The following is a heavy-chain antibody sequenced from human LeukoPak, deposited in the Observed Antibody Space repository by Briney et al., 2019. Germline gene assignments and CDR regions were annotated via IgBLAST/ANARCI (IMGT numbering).Heavy chain of an antibody. CDR1: GGSISSGSYY. CDR2: IYPSGST. V-gene: IGHV4-61*02. CDR3: ARDSSLSGCFDP. Sequence: PSETLSLTCTVSGGSISSGSYYWSWSRQPGGEGLEWIGRIYPSGSTIYNPSLKSRVTISLDTSKNQFSLKLSSVTAADTAVYYCARDSSLSGCFDPWGQGTLVTVSS. J-gene: IGHJ5*02. D-gene: IGHD3-10*01.